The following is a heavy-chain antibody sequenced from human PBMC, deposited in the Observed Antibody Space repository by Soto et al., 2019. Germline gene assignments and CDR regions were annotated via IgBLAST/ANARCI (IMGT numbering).Heavy chain of an antibody. Sequence: PGGSLRLSCAASGFTFSSYWMHWVRQAPGKGLVWVSRIKSDGSSTWYADSVKGRFTISRDNAKNTLYLQMNSLRAGDTAVYYCARDHYYDSSGYYSTTFDYWGQGTLVTVSS. CDR3: ARDHYYDSSGYYSTTFDY. D-gene: IGHD3-22*01. CDR2: IKSDGSST. J-gene: IGHJ4*02. V-gene: IGHV3-74*01. CDR1: GFTFSSYW.